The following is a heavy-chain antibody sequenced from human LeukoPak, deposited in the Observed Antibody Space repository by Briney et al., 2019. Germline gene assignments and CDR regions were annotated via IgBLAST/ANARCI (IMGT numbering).Heavy chain of an antibody. J-gene: IGHJ4*02. D-gene: IGHD3-10*01. CDR2: ISAYNGNT. CDR1: GYTFTSYG. CDR3: ARDLKLTGYYGSGSYNFDY. Sequence: ASVKVSCKASGYTFTSYGISWVRQAPGQGPEWMGWISAYNGNTNYAQKLQGRVTMTTDTSTSTAYMELRSLRSDDTAVYYCARDLKLTGYYGSGSYNFDYWGQGTLVTVSS. V-gene: IGHV1-18*01.